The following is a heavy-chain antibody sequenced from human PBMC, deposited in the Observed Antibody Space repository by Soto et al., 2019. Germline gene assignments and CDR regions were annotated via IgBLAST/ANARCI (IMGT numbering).Heavy chain of an antibody. CDR1: GYTFTSYD. D-gene: IGHD3-9*01. CDR3: ASGTYYDILPGYYPAGDGMDV. CDR2: MNPNSGNT. J-gene: IGHJ6*02. Sequence: QVQLVQSGAEVKKPGASVKVSCKASGYTFTSYDINWVRQATGQGLEWMGWMNPNSGNTGYAQKFQGRVTMTRNTSISTAYMELSSLRSEDTAVYYCASGTYYDILPGYYPAGDGMDVWGQGTTVTVSS. V-gene: IGHV1-8*01.